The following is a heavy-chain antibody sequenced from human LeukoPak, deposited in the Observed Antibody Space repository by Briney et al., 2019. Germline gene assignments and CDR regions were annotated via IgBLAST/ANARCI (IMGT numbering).Heavy chain of an antibody. CDR2: IAPSSGTT. D-gene: IGHD3-10*01. J-gene: IGHJ4*02. CDR3: ARASGSSAVPFDY. Sequence: ASVKVSCKASGYTFTSNYMHWVRQAPGQGLEWMGVIAPSSGTTSYAQKFQGRVTMTRDTSASTLYMELSSLTSEDTAVYYCARASGSSAVPFDYWGQGTLVTVSS. CDR1: GYTFTSNY. V-gene: IGHV1-46*01.